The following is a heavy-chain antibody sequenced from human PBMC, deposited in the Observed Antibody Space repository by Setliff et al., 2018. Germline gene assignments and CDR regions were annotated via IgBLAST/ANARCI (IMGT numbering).Heavy chain of an antibody. D-gene: IGHD6-19*01. J-gene: IGHJ4*02. Sequence: PSETLSLTCSVSGGSIRNTSYHWGWIRQPPGKGLEWIANIYYSGNTYYNPSLESRLSMSADMSKNQLSLRLRSVTAADTAIYYCARHRAVAGAYYFDFWGQGTLVTVSS. CDR2: IYYSGNT. V-gene: IGHV4-39*01. CDR3: ARHRAVAGAYYFDF. CDR1: GGSIRNTSYH.